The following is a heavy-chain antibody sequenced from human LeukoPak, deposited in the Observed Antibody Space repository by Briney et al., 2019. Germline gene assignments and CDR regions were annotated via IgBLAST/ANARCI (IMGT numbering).Heavy chain of an antibody. CDR1: GGSISSYY. CDR2: IYTSGST. V-gene: IGHV4-4*07. CDR3: ARGHYDTSGYYPKYYYYYMDV. J-gene: IGHJ6*03. D-gene: IGHD3-22*01. Sequence: SETLSLTCTVSGGSISSYYWSWIRQPAGKGLEWIGRIYTSGSTNYNPSLTSRVTISVDTSKNQFSLNLSSVTAADTAVYYCARGHYDTSGYYPKYYYYYMDVWGKGTTVTISS.